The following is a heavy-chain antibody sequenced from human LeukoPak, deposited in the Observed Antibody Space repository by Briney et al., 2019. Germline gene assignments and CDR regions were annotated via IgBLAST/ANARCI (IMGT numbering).Heavy chain of an antibody. V-gene: IGHV3-53*01. D-gene: IGHD3-22*01. Sequence: GGSLRLSCAASGFTVNSNYWSWVRQAPGKGLEWVSVIYSGGTTYYADSVKGRFTFSRDNSKNTLYVQVNSLGTEDTAAYYCAKGSYYDSSGSFYFDYWGQGTLVTVSS. CDR3: AKGSYYDSSGSFYFDY. CDR1: GFTVNSNY. J-gene: IGHJ4*02. CDR2: IYSGGTT.